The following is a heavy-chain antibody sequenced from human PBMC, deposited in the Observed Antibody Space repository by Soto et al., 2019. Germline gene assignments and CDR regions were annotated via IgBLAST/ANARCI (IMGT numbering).Heavy chain of an antibody. CDR3: ARDGRVGASGYYTLFDY. Sequence: ASETLSLTCAVSGYSISSGYYWGWIRQPPGKGLEWIGSIYHSGSTYYNPSLKSRVTISVDTSKNQFSLKLSSVTAADTAVYYCARDGRVGASGYYTLFDYWGQGTLVTVS. D-gene: IGHD3-3*01. J-gene: IGHJ4*02. CDR2: IYHSGST. CDR1: GYSISSGYY. V-gene: IGHV4-38-2*02.